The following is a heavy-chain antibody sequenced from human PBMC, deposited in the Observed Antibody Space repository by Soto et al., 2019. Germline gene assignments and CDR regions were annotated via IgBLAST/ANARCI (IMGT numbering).Heavy chain of an antibody. CDR1: GGSFGSSA. CDR3: ARLRRDWGDAFDL. V-gene: IGHV1-69*01. CDR2: IIPVFDKA. Sequence: QVQLVQSGADVKKPGSSVKVSCKTSGGSFGSSAISWVRQAPAQGLEWMREIIPVFDKANYAQNFQDRLTITADESTGTVFMQLSSLRSDDTAVYFCARLRRDWGDAFDLWGQGTFVTVSS. D-gene: IGHD3-16*01. J-gene: IGHJ3*01.